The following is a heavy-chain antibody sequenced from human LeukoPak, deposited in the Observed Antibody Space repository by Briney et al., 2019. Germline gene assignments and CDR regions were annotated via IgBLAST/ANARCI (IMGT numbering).Heavy chain of an antibody. CDR3: AKERRWRQYYFGC. CDR1: GFTFSSYG. D-gene: IGHD5-24*01. J-gene: IGHJ4*02. CDR2: TSYDGTDT. Sequence: GGSLRLSCAASGFTFSSYGIHWVRQAPGKGLEWVALTSYDGTDTYYADSVKGRFTISRDNTKNTLSLQMNGLRPEDTGVYYCAKERRWRQYYFGCWGKVVLVTVAS. V-gene: IGHV3-30*18.